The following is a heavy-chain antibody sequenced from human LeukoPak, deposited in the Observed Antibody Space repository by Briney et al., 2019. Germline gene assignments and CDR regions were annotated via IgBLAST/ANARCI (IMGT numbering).Heavy chain of an antibody. V-gene: IGHV1-18*01. CDR3: ARESGSDAFDI. CDR2: ISAYNGDI. Sequence: VASAKVSCKASGYTLTKYGVSWVRQAPGQGLEWMGWISAYNGDITYAQRGKGRVTMTTDTSTSTVYMELRGVRSDDTAVYYCARESGSDAFDIWGQGTMVTVSS. CDR1: GYTLTKYG. J-gene: IGHJ3*02.